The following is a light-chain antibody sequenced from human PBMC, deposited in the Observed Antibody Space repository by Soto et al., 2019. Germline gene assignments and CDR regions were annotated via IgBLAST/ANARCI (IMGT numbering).Light chain of an antibody. CDR3: SSYTTSSTYV. CDR1: SSDVGGYNY. V-gene: IGLV2-14*01. Sequence: QSVLTQPASGSGSPGQSIAISCTGTSSDVGGYNYVSWYQQVPGKAPKLMIYDVGNRPAGVSNRFSGTKSGNTASLTISGLQAEDEAEYYCSSYTTSSTYVFGTGTKVTVL. CDR2: DVG. J-gene: IGLJ1*01.